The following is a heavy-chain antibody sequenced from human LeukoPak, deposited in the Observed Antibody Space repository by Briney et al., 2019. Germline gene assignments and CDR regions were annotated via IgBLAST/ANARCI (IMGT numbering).Heavy chain of an antibody. J-gene: IGHJ3*02. D-gene: IGHD2-21*02. Sequence: NTGGSLRLSCAASGFTFSSYSMNWVRQAPGKGLEWVSSISSSSSYIYYADSVKGRFTISRDNAKNSLYLQMNSLRAEDAAVYYCARLYCGGDCYGVFDIWGQGTMVTVSS. CDR1: GFTFSSYS. V-gene: IGHV3-21*01. CDR3: ARLYCGGDCYGVFDI. CDR2: ISSSSSYI.